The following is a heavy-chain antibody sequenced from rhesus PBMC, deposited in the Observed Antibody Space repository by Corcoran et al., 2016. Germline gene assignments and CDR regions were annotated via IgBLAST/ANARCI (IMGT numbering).Heavy chain of an antibody. CDR2: IDGNKAST. D-gene: IGHD3-3*01. Sequence: QVKLQQWGEGLVKPSETLSLTCAVYGGSISGYYWSWIRQPPWKGLEWIGNIDGNKASTNNNPSLKNRVTISKDTSKNQFSLKLSSVTAADTAVYYCARGSVLQYFRGRFDVWGPGVLVTVSS. J-gene: IGHJ5-1*01. V-gene: IGHV4-73*01. CDR1: GGSISGYY. CDR3: ARGSVLQYFRGRFDV.